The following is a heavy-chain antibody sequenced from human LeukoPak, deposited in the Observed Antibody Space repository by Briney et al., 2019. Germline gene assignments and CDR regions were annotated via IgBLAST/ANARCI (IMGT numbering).Heavy chain of an antibody. V-gene: IGHV4-4*07. CDR1: GGSISTNS. Sequence: SETLSLTCTVSGGSISTNSWSWIRQPAGRGLEWIGRIFTSGSTNYNPSLKSRATMSVDTSKNQFSLKLSSVTAADTAVYYCAREGDYDSSGYYYRWFDPWGQGTLVTVSS. D-gene: IGHD3-22*01. CDR3: AREGDYDSSGYYYRWFDP. CDR2: IFTSGST. J-gene: IGHJ5*02.